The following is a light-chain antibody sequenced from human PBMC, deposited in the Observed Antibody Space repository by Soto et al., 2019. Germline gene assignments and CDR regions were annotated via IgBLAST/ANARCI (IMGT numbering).Light chain of an antibody. CDR2: GAS. J-gene: IGKJ1*01. CDR3: QQCNNWPLT. CDR1: QSVSSN. Sequence: EIVMTQSPATLSVSPGERATLSCRASQSVSSNLAWYQQKPGQAPRLLIYGASTRATGIPAWFSGSGSGTEFTLTISSLQSEDFAVYYCQQCNNWPLTFGQGTRVEIK. V-gene: IGKV3-15*01.